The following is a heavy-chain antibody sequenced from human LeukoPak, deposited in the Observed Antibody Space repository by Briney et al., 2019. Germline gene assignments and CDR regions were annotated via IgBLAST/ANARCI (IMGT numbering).Heavy chain of an antibody. D-gene: IGHD6-19*01. CDR1: GGSISSSSYY. CDR2: IYYSGST. Sequence: SETLSLTCTVSGGSISSSSYYWGWIRQPPGKGLEWIGSIYYSGSTYYNPSLKSRVTISVDTSKNQFSLKLSSVTAADTAVDYCARHSGSGWYGEWFDPWGQGTLVTVSS. V-gene: IGHV4-39*01. CDR3: ARHSGSGWYGEWFDP. J-gene: IGHJ5*02.